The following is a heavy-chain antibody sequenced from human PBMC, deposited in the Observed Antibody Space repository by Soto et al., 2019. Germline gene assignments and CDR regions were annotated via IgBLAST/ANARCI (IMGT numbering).Heavy chain of an antibody. D-gene: IGHD3-3*01. CDR1: GGSIGTYC. Sequence: LEILCLTCTVSGGSIGTYCWSWIRQPPGKGLEWIGYNYYRGNTNYNPSIKSRDTKSLHPPKNQFSLKLSSVTAADTAVYYCARVLILFYDFWSGPFGMDVWGQGTTVTVSS. V-gene: IGHV4-59*08. CDR3: ARVLILFYDFWSGPFGMDV. J-gene: IGHJ6*02. CDR2: NYYRGNT.